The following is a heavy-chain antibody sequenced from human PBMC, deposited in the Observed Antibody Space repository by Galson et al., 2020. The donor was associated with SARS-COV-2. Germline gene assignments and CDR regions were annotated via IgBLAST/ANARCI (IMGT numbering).Heavy chain of an antibody. CDR2: MNPNSGNP. V-gene: IGHV1-8*02. CDR3: ARGTGQWLVWGYYYYGMDV. D-gene: IGHD6-19*01. Sequence: ASVKVSCKASGYTFTSYDINWVRQATGQGLEWMAWMNPNSGNPTYAQKFQGRVTMTMNTSISTAYMELSSLRSEDTAVYYCARGTGQWLVWGYYYYGMDVWGQGTTVTVSS. CDR1: GYTFTSYD. J-gene: IGHJ6*01.